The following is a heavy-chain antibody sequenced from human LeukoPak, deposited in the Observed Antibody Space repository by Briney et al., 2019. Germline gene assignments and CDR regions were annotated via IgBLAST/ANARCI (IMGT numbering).Heavy chain of an antibody. CDR3: AKDLERHIVVVTASAVDY. J-gene: IGHJ4*02. V-gene: IGHV3-74*01. Sequence: GGSLRLSCAASGFTFSSYWMHWVRQAPGKGPVWVSLIKTDGRSTSYADSVKGRFTISRDNAKNTLYLQMNSLRAEDTAVYYCAKDLERHIVVVTASAVDYWGQGTLVTVSS. CDR1: GFTFSSYW. CDR2: IKTDGRST. D-gene: IGHD2-21*02.